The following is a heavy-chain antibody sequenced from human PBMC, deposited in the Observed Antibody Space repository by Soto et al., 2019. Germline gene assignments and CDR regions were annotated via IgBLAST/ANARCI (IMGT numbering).Heavy chain of an antibody. CDR3: AKEYYDFWSGYYYYYGMDV. CDR1: GFTFSSYG. J-gene: IGHJ6*02. D-gene: IGHD3-3*01. V-gene: IGHV3-30*18. Sequence: QVQLVESGGGVVQPGRSLRLSCAASGFTFSSYGMHWVRQAPGKGLEWVAVISYDGSNKYYADSVKGRFTISRDNSKNTLYLHMNSLRAEDTAVYYCAKEYYDFWSGYYYYYGMDVWGQGTTVTVSS. CDR2: ISYDGSNK.